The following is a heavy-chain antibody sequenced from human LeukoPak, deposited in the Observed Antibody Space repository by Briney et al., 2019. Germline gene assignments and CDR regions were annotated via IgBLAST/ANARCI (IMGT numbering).Heavy chain of an antibody. V-gene: IGHV3-21*01. J-gene: IGHJ4*02. CDR2: ISSSSSYI. CDR1: GFTFSSYS. CDR3: ARNSRDYSSSFFDD. Sequence: GGSLRLSCAASGFTFSSYSMNWVRQAPGKGLEWVSSISSSSSYIYYADSVKGRFTISRDNAKNSLYLEMNSLRAEDTAVYFCARNSRDYSSSFFDDWGPGTLVTVSS. D-gene: IGHD6-13*01.